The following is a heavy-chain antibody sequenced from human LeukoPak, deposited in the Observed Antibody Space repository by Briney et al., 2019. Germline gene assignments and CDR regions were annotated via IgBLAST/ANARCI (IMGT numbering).Heavy chain of an antibody. CDR1: GFTFSNSW. CDR2: INGDGSTT. J-gene: IGHJ4*02. Sequence: PGGSLRLSCAASGFTFSNSWMHWVRQASGKGLVWVSRINGDGSTTTYADSVKGRFTISRDNAKSTLYLQMNSLRAEDTAVYYCARIPYTTGSSFWGQEPWSPSPQ. CDR3: ARIPYTTGSSF. D-gene: IGHD2/OR15-2a*01. V-gene: IGHV3-74*01.